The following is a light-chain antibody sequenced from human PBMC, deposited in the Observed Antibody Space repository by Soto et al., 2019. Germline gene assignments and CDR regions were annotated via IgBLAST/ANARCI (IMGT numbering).Light chain of an antibody. Sequence: EIVLTQSPATLSLSPGERATLSCRASQSVSTNYLAWYQQRPGQAPRLLIFGASYRATGIPDRFSGSGSETDFTLTISRLEPEDFAVYYCQQYSSSPPEFTFGPGTKVDSK. J-gene: IGKJ3*01. CDR3: QQYSSSPPEFT. CDR2: GAS. V-gene: IGKV3-20*01. CDR1: QSVSTNY.